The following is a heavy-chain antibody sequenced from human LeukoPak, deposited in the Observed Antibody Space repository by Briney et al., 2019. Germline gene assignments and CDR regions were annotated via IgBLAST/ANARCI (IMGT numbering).Heavy chain of an antibody. V-gene: IGHV3-7*03. CDR3: AKRAITMVRGVIHYYYYYMDV. Sequence: GGSLRLSCAVSEFTFSSYWMSWVRQTPGKGLEWVANIKQDGSEKNYVDSVKGRFTISRDNSKNTLYLQMNSLRAEDTAVYYCAKRAITMVRGVIHYYYYYMDVWGKGTTVTISS. D-gene: IGHD3-10*01. CDR2: IKQDGSEK. CDR1: EFTFSSYW. J-gene: IGHJ6*03.